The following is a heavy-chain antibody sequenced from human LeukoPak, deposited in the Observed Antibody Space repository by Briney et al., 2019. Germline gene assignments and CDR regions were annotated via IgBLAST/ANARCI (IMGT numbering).Heavy chain of an antibody. CDR3: AKGPMIVVVIYGYFDY. Sequence: GGSLRLSCAASGFTFSSYAMSWVRQAPGKGLEWVSAISGSGGSTYYADSVKGRFTISRDNSKNTLYLQMNSLRAEDTAVYYCAKGPMIVVVIYGYFDYWGQGTPVTVSS. V-gene: IGHV3-23*01. CDR1: GFTFSSYA. J-gene: IGHJ4*02. D-gene: IGHD3-22*01. CDR2: ISGSGGST.